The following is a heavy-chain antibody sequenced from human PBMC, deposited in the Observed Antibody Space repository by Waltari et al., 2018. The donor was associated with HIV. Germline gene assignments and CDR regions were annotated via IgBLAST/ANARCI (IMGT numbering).Heavy chain of an antibody. CDR1: GFTFDDYG. V-gene: IGHV3-20*01. Sequence: EVQLVESGGGVVRPGGSLRLSCAASGFTFDDYGMSWVRQAPGKGREWVAGMKWNGGRRGYADSVKGRFTISRDNAKNSLYLQMNSLRAEDTALYHCARDEYYGGNPGAFDIWGQGTMVTVSS. J-gene: IGHJ3*02. CDR3: ARDEYYGGNPGAFDI. D-gene: IGHD4-17*01. CDR2: MKWNGGRR.